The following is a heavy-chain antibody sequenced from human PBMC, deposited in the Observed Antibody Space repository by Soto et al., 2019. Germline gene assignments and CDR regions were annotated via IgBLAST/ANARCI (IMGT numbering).Heavy chain of an antibody. V-gene: IGHV4-4*02. CDR3: ARVRTAYCSSSIDV. D-gene: IGHD6-6*01. J-gene: IGHJ6*02. CDR1: GGSISSSNW. CDR2: IYHSGST. Sequence: PSETLSLTCAVSGGSISSSNWWSWVRQPPGKGLEWIGEIYHSGSTNYNPSLKSRVTISVDKSKNQFSLKINSVAAADTAVYYCARVRTAYCSSSIDVWGQGTTVTVSS.